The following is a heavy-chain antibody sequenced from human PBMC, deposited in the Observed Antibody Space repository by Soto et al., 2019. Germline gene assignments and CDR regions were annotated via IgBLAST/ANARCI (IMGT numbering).Heavy chain of an antibody. Sequence: QVQLVQSGAEVKKPGSSVKVSCKASGGTFSSYAISWVRQAPGQGLEWMGGIIPIFGTANYAQKFQGRVTITADESTSTAYMELSSLRSEDTAVYYCARTPMGDSGYVYYYYYGMDVWGQGTTVTVSS. V-gene: IGHV1-69*01. CDR3: ARTPMGDSGYVYYYYYGMDV. CDR2: IIPIFGTA. D-gene: IGHD5-12*01. CDR1: GGTFSSYA. J-gene: IGHJ6*02.